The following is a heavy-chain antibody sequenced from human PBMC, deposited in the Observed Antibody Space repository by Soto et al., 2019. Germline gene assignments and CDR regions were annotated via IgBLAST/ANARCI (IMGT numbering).Heavy chain of an antibody. Sequence: QVPLQESGPGLVKPSGTLSLTCAVSGGSISSSNWWSWVRQPPGTGLEWIGAIYHSGSTNYNPSLKSRVPISVDKSKNQFSLKLSSVTAADTAVYYCARVSGSYYYGMDVWGQGTTVTVSS. CDR2: IYHSGST. V-gene: IGHV4-4*02. J-gene: IGHJ6*02. CDR3: ARVSGSYYYGMDV. D-gene: IGHD1-26*01. CDR1: GGSISSSNW.